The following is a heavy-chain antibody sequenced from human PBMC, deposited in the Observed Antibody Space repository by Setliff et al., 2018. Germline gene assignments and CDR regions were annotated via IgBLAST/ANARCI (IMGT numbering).Heavy chain of an antibody. CDR2: ISAYTGNT. J-gene: IGHJ4*02. D-gene: IGHD2-8*01. V-gene: IGHV1-18*01. CDR1: GYTFSNYG. Sequence: ASVKVSCKASGYTFSNYGITWVRQAPGQGLEWMGWISAYTGNTKFAQKFQGRVTMTTDTSTSTAYLELRSLTSDDTAVHYCSKLVRYCTTTACQGASGAEFWGQGTLVTVS. CDR3: SKLVRYCTTTACQGASGAEF.